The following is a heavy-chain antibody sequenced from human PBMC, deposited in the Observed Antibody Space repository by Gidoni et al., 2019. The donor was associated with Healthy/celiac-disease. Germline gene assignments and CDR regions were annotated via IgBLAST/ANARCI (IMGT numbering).Heavy chain of an antibody. Sequence: EVQLVESGGGWVQPGGSLRLSCAASGVTFSGYSMNWVRQAPGKGLEWVSYISSSSSTIYYADSVKRRFTISRDNAKNSLYLQMNSLRAEETAVYYCARDLNTLWFGEFHAFDIWGQGTMVTVSS. D-gene: IGHD3-10*01. V-gene: IGHV3-48*01. CDR3: ARDLNTLWFGEFHAFDI. CDR2: ISSSSSTI. CDR1: GVTFSGYS. J-gene: IGHJ3*02.